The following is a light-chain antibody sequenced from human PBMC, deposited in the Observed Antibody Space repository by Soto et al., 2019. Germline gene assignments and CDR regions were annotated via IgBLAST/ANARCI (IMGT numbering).Light chain of an antibody. V-gene: IGLV1-51*01. CDR3: ATWDSSLTIGV. Sequence: QSVLTQPPSVSAAPGQRLTISCSGSSSNIGKNYVSWYRHLPGTAPKLLIYDNVQRPSGIPDRFSGSKSGTSATLDITGLQTGDEGDYYCATWDSSLTIGVFGGGTKVTVL. CDR1: SSNIGKNY. CDR2: DNV. J-gene: IGLJ3*02.